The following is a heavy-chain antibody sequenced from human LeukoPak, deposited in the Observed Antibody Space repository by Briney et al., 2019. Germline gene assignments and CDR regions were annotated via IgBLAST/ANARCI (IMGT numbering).Heavy chain of an antibody. D-gene: IGHD1-26*01. J-gene: IGHJ6*03. Sequence: ASVKVSCKASGHTFTGYYMHWLRQAPGQGLEGMGWINPNSGGTDYAQKFQGRVTMTRDTSISTAYMELSRLRSDDTAVYYCAGGGRKYSGSYYWVGYYYYMDVWGKGTTVTVSS. CDR2: INPNSGGT. V-gene: IGHV1-2*02. CDR1: GHTFTGYY. CDR3: AGGGRKYSGSYYWVGYYYYMDV.